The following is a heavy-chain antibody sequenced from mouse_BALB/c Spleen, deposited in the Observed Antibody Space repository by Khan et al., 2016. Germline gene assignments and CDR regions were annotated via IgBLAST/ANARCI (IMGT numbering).Heavy chain of an antibody. CDR1: GYTFTTAG. CDR3: ARTVGNFGYCNY. J-gene: IGHJ2*01. V-gene: IGHV9-4*02. CDR2: INTHSGVP. D-gene: IGHD2-1*01. Sequence: QIQLVQSGPELKKPGETVRISCKASGYTFTTAGMQWVQKMPGMGLKWIGWINTHSGVPKYAEDFKGRFAFSLETSASPAYLQIRNLKNEDKATYVCARTVGNFGYCNYWGQGTTLTVSS.